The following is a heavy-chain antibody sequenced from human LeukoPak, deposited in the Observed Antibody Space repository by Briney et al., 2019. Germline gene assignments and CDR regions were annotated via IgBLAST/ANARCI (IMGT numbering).Heavy chain of an antibody. J-gene: IGHJ4*02. V-gene: IGHV5-51*01. CDR3: ATPRQGGTSASCPVDY. CDR2: IYPYDSDT. Sequence: GESLKISCKGSGYSFTSSWIGWVRQMPGKGLEWMGIIYPYDSDTTYSPSFQGQVTISADKSISTAYLQWSSLKAADTAMYYCATPRQGGTSASCPVDYWGQGALVTVSS. D-gene: IGHD2-2*01. CDR1: GYSFTSSW.